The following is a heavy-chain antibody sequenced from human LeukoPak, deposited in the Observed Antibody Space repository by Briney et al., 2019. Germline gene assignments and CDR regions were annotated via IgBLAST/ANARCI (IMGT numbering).Heavy chain of an antibody. Sequence: QSGGSPRLSCAASGFTFSSYSLNWVRQAPGQGLQWVSYISSRGSTIYYADSVKGRFTISRDNAKNSLYLQMNSLRAEDTAVYYCARHDTAMATDYGMDVWGQGTTVTVSS. CDR3: ARHDTAMATDYGMDV. D-gene: IGHD5-18*01. J-gene: IGHJ6*02. CDR1: GFTFSSYS. V-gene: IGHV3-48*04. CDR2: ISSRGSTI.